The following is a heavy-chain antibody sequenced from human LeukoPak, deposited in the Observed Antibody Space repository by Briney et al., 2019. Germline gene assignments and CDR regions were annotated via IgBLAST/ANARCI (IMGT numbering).Heavy chain of an antibody. V-gene: IGHV3-9*01. CDR1: GFTFDDYA. CDR2: ITWNSGSI. CDR3: ATQDLPPGMDV. Sequence: GGSLRLSCAASGFTFDDYAMNWVRQAPGKGLEWVSGITWNSGSIGYADSVKGRFTISRDNAKNSLYLQMNSLRAEDTAVYYCATQDLPPGMDVWGQGTTVTVSS. J-gene: IGHJ6*02.